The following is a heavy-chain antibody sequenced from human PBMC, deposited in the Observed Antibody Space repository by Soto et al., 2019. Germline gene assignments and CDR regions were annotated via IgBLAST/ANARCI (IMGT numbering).Heavy chain of an antibody. J-gene: IGHJ5*02. V-gene: IGHV4-34*01. D-gene: IGHD6-13*01. Sequence: QVQLQQWGAGLLKPSETLSLTCAVYGGSFSGYYWSWIRQPPGKGLEWIGEINHSGSTNYNPSLKSRVTISVDTSKNQFSLKLSSVTAADTAVYYFARGGYPAAGTKGNWFDPWGQGTLVTVSS. CDR3: ARGGYPAAGTKGNWFDP. CDR1: GGSFSGYY. CDR2: INHSGST.